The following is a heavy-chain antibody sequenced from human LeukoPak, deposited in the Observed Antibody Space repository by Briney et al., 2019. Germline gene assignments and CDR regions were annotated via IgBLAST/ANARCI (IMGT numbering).Heavy chain of an antibody. D-gene: IGHD1-1*01. V-gene: IGHV3-21*01. Sequence: GGSLRLSCAASGFTFSYYTMSWVRQAPGKGLEWFSSISSTGSSIYYADSVKGRFTISRDNAKNSLYLQMSSLRVEDTAVYYCARDDVAWNDVHWFDPWGQGTLVTVSS. CDR1: GFTFSYYT. CDR3: ARDDVAWNDVHWFDP. J-gene: IGHJ5*02. CDR2: ISSTGSSI.